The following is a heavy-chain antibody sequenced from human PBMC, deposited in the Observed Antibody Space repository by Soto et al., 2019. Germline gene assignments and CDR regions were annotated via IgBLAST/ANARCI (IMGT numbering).Heavy chain of an antibody. V-gene: IGHV4-30-4*01. CDR3: ARALTRYSSSWYDWFDP. D-gene: IGHD6-13*01. Sequence: SETLSLTCTVSGCSISSGDYYWSWIRQPPGKGLEWIGYIYYSGSTYYNPSLKSRVTISVDTSKNQFSLKLSSVTAADTAVYYCARALTRYSSSWYDWFDPWGQGTLVTVSS. CDR2: IYYSGST. CDR1: GCSISSGDYY. J-gene: IGHJ5*02.